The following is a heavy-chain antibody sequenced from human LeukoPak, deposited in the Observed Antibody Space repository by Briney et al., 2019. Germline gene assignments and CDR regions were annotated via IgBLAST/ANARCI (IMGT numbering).Heavy chain of an antibody. CDR1: GGSFSGYY. J-gene: IGHJ4*02. CDR3: ARGRKAAAGTGRVDY. D-gene: IGHD6-13*01. V-gene: IGHV4-34*01. Sequence: SETLSLTCAVFGGSFSGYYWSWIRQPPGKGLEWIGEINHSGSTNYNPSLKSRVTISVDTSKNQFSLKLSSVTAADTAVYYCARGRKAAAGTGRVDYWGQGTLVTVSS. CDR2: INHSGST.